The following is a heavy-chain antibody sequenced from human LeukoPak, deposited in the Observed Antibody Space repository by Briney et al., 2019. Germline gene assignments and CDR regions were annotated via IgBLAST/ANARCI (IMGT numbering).Heavy chain of an antibody. CDR3: ARDRDLGDAFDI. D-gene: IGHD3-16*01. V-gene: IGHV4-59*01. J-gene: IGHJ3*02. Sequence: SETLSLTCTVSGGSISSYYWSWIRQPPGKGLEWIGYIYYSGGTNYNPSLKSRVTISVDTSKNQFSLKLSSVTAADTAVYYCARDRDLGDAFDIWGQGTMVTVSS. CDR2: IYYSGGT. CDR1: GGSISSYY.